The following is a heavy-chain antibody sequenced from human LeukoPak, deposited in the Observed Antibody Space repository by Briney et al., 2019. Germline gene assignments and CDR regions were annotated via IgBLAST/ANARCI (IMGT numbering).Heavy chain of an antibody. D-gene: IGHD3-10*01. Sequence: GASVKVSRKASGYTFTGYYLHWVRQAPGQGLEWMGWINPNSGTTRYAQNFQGRVTMTRDTSISTAYMELRRLRSDDTAEYYCARGGSGSYLDAFDMWGQGTMVAVSS. CDR1: GYTFTGYY. CDR2: INPNSGTT. CDR3: ARGGSGSYLDAFDM. V-gene: IGHV1-2*02. J-gene: IGHJ3*02.